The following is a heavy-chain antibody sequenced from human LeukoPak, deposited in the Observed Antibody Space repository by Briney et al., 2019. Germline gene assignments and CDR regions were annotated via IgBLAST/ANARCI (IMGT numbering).Heavy chain of an antibody. V-gene: IGHV1-18*01. D-gene: IGHD2-2*01. CDR3: ARDDPLGYCSSTSCPFDY. CDR1: GYTFTSYG. J-gene: IGHJ4*02. Sequence: AASVKVSCKASGYTFTSYGISWVRQAPGQGLEWMGWISAYNGNTNYAQKLQGRVTMTTDTSTSTAYVELRSLRSDDTAVYYCARDDPLGYCSSTSCPFDYWGQGTLVTVSS. CDR2: ISAYNGNT.